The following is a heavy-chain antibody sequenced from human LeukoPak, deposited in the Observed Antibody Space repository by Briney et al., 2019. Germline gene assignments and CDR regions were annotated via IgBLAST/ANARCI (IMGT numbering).Heavy chain of an antibody. CDR3: AISVPAFDY. CDR2: FSDSGST. V-gene: IGHV4-38-2*01. D-gene: IGHD1-1*01. Sequence: TPSETLSLTCAVSGYSIRSGHYWGWIRQTPGKGLEWIGSFSDSGSTYYNPSLKSRVTVSVDTSKNHLSLRLNSVTAADTAVYYCAISVPAFDYWGQGTLVTVSS. CDR1: GYSIRSGHY. J-gene: IGHJ4*02.